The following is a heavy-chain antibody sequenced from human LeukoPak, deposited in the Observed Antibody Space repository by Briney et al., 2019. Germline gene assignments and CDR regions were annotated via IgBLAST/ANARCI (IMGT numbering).Heavy chain of an antibody. CDR2: INHDGRET. Sequence: PGGSLRLSCEASGFTFSDYSMSWVRQAPGKGLEWVANINHDGRETYYVDSVKGRFTISRDNAKNSLFLQMNSLRVEDTAVYYCARAGGPGTVDYWGQGTLLTVSS. V-gene: IGHV3-7*03. CDR1: GFTFSDYS. J-gene: IGHJ4*02. D-gene: IGHD1-26*01. CDR3: ARAGGPGTVDY.